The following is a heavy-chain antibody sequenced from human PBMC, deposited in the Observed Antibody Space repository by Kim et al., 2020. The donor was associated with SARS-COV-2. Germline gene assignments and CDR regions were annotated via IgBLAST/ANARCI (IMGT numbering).Heavy chain of an antibody. D-gene: IGHD2-15*01. Sequence: GGSLRLSCAASGFTFSDYYMSWIRQAPGKGLEWVSYISSSSSYTNYADSVKGRFTISRDNAKNSLYLQMNSLRAEDTAVYYCAAYCSGGSCYSFSYYHGMDVGGQGTTVTVSS. J-gene: IGHJ6*02. CDR1: GFTFSDYY. CDR3: AAYCSGGSCYSFSYYHGMDV. CDR2: ISSSSSYT. V-gene: IGHV3-11*03.